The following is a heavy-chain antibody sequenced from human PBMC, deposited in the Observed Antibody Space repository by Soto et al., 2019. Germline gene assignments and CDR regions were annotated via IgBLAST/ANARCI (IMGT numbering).Heavy chain of an antibody. J-gene: IGHJ5*02. V-gene: IGHV2-5*02. Sequence: QITLKESGPTLVKPTQPLTLTCTFSGFSLSTSGVGVGWIRQPPGKALEWLALIYWDDDKRYSPSLESRPTIAMDTPKHPAALTPTPMAPVDTAPYSSAYVIGRLSAGCPATNCFAPWGQGTLVTVSS. CDR2: IYWDDDK. D-gene: IGHD2-2*01. CDR1: GFSLSTSGVG. CDR3: AYVIGRLSAGCPATNCFAP.